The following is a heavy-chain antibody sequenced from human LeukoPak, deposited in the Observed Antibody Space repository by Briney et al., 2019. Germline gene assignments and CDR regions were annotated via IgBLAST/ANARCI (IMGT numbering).Heavy chain of an antibody. CDR1: GFTFSSYA. J-gene: IGHJ4*02. CDR2: ISGSGGST. CDR3: ASRPAVGATGYFDY. Sequence: GGSLRLSCAASGFTFSSYAMSWVRQAPGKGLEWVSAISGSGGSTYYADSVKGRFTISRDNSKNMLYLQMNSLRAEDTAVYYCASRPAVGATGYFDYWGQGTLVTVSS. D-gene: IGHD1-26*01. V-gene: IGHV3-23*01.